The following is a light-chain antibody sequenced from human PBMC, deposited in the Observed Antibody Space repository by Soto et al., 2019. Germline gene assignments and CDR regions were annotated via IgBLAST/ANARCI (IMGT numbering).Light chain of an antibody. J-gene: IGLJ3*02. CDR1: SSDVGGYNY. V-gene: IGLV2-14*01. Sequence: QSALTQPASVSGSPGQSITISCTGTSSDVGGYNYVSWYQQHPGKAPKLMIYKVSNRPSGVSNRFSGSKSGNTASLTISGLRAEDEADYYCSSYTGSSTPGVFGGGTKLTVL. CDR2: KVS. CDR3: SSYTGSSTPGV.